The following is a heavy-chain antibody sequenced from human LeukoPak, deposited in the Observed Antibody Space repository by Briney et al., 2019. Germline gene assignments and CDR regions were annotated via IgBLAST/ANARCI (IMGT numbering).Heavy chain of an antibody. CDR3: ARDPPTVEEWLLEVDY. D-gene: IGHD3-3*01. CDR1: GFTASSNY. J-gene: IGHJ4*02. V-gene: IGHV3-66*02. CDR2: IYSGGST. Sequence: PGGSLRLSCAASGFTASSNYMSWVRQAPGKGLEWVSVIYSGGSTYYADSVKGRFTISRDNSKNTLYLQMNSLRAEDTAVYYCARDPPTVEEWLLEVDYWGQGTLVTVSS.